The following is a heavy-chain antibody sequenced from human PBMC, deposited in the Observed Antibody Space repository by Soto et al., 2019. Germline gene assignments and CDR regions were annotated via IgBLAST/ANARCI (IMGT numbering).Heavy chain of an antibody. Sequence: GGSLRLSCAASGFAFSGYSMWWARQSPGKGLEWVSVIKHDGSKKYYADSVKGRFTISRDNSKNTLYLQMNSLRAEDTAVYYCARDYLIGYFDYWGQGTLVTVSS. CDR3: ARDYLIGYFDY. CDR1: GFAFSGYS. CDR2: IKHDGSKK. J-gene: IGHJ4*02. V-gene: IGHV3-30*04.